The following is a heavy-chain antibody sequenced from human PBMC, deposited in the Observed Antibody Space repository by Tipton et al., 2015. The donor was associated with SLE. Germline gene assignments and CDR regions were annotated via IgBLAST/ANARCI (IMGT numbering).Heavy chain of an antibody. CDR3: ARLRPWVFDI. Sequence: VQLVQSGAEVKKPGESVEISCKGSGYIFTHYWIGWVRQMPGKGLEWMGLIYPDDSDTKYSPSFQGQVTFSADRSISTAYLQWSSLKASDTAMYYCARLRPWVFDIWGQGTMVTVSS. V-gene: IGHV5-51*03. J-gene: IGHJ3*02. CDR2: IYPDDSDT. CDR1: GYIFTHYW. D-gene: IGHD7-27*01.